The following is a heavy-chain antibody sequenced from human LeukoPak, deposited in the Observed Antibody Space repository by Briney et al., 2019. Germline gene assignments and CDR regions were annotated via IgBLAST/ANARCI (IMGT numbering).Heavy chain of an antibody. Sequence: GGSLRLSCAASGFTFTSHGMHWVRQAPGKGLEWVAVIWYDGINKYYADSVKGRFTTSRDNLKSTLYLQMNSLRDVDTAVYYCARWGNDKRLDYWGQGTLVTVSS. D-gene: IGHD1-1*01. CDR3: ARWGNDKRLDY. CDR1: GFTFTSHG. J-gene: IGHJ4*02. CDR2: IWYDGINK. V-gene: IGHV3-33*01.